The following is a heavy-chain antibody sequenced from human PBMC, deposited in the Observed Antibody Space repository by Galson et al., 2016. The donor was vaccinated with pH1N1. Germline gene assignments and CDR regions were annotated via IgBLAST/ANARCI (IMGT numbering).Heavy chain of an antibody. J-gene: IGHJ3*01. Sequence: SCKASGYTFTRYYMHWVRQAPGQGLEWVGIIYPRDGGAVYAQRLQGRVTLTRDTSTSTVYMELTSLRPDDTAVYYCAAPHSPRYDFDFWGQGTMVTVSS. CDR1: GYTFTRYY. CDR2: IYPRDGGA. V-gene: IGHV1-46*03. CDR3: AAPHSPRYDFDF. D-gene: IGHD1-26*01.